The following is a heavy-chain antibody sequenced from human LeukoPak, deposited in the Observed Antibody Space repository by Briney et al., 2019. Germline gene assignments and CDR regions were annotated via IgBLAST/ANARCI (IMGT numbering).Heavy chain of an antibody. V-gene: IGHV4-39*01. CDR2: ICYSGST. Sequence: PSETLSLTCTVSGGSISSNNYYWAWIRQPPGKGLEWIGSICYSGSTYYNPSLKSRVTISVDTSKNQFSLKLRSVTAADTAVYYCARLDAGTYRDYFDYWGQGTLVTVSS. J-gene: IGHJ4*02. D-gene: IGHD1-26*01. CDR1: GGSISSNNYY. CDR3: ARLDAGTYRDYFDY.